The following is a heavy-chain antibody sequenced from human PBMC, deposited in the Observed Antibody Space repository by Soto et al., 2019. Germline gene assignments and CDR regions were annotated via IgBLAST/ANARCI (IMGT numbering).Heavy chain of an antibody. V-gene: IGHV3-7*01. CDR2: LKEDGSVN. Sequence: SGGSLRLSCAASGFTFSSYWMSWVRQAPGKGLEWVANLKEDGSVNYYVDSLKGRFTISRDDSKNTLYLQMNSLRAEDTAVYYCAKERTYYYGSGSYHHYGMDVWGQGTTVTVSS. J-gene: IGHJ6*02. CDR3: AKERTYYYGSGSYHHYGMDV. CDR1: GFTFSSYW. D-gene: IGHD3-10*01.